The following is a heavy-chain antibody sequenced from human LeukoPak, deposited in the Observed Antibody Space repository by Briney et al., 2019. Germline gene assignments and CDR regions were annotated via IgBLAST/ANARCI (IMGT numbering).Heavy chain of an antibody. CDR3: TREDYYDSSGYAGTYYYYYMDV. J-gene: IGHJ6*03. Sequence: GGSLRLSCAASGFTFSSYSMNWVRQAPGKGLEWVGFIRSKAYGGTTEYAASVKGRFTISRDDSKSIAYLQMNSLKTEDTAVYYCTREDYYDSSGYAGTYYYYYMDVWGKGTTVTVSS. D-gene: IGHD3-22*01. CDR2: IRSKAYGGTT. CDR1: GFTFSSYS. V-gene: IGHV3-49*04.